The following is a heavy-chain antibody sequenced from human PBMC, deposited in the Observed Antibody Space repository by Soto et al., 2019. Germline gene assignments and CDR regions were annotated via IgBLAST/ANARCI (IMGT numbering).Heavy chain of an antibody. D-gene: IGHD5-12*01. CDR3: ARAGSGYDWSYSYMDV. CDR2: TYYRSKWYN. V-gene: IGHV6-1*01. J-gene: IGHJ6*03. CDR1: GDSGSSNSAA. Sequence: SQTLSLTCAISGDSGSSNSAACNWIRQSPSRGLEWLGRTYYRSKWYNDYAVSVKSRITINPDTSKNQFSLQLNSVTPEDTAVYYCARAGSGYDWSYSYMDVWGKGTPLTVSS.